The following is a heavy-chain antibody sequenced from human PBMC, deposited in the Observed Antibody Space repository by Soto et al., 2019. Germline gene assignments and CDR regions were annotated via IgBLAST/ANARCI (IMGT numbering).Heavy chain of an antibody. Sequence: DVELVESGGGLVQPGGSLRLSCVTSGFTFNIYWMHWIRQVPGQGLVWVSRINGDGSITTYADSVVGRFTISRDNTKKTMYLEMNSLRAEDTAFYYCVTGNPLNDYWGQGTLVTVSS. CDR3: VTGNPLNDY. CDR1: GFTFNIYW. V-gene: IGHV3-74*01. CDR2: INGDGSIT. D-gene: IGHD1-1*01. J-gene: IGHJ4*02.